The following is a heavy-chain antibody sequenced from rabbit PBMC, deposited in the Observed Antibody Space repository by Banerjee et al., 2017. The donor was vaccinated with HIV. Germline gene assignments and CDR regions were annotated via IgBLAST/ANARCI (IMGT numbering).Heavy chain of an antibody. J-gene: IGHJ4*01. CDR1: GFSFSNKYV. CDR3: ARDYAGYIGYGYSFNL. D-gene: IGHD7-1*01. CDR2: INTSSGNT. Sequence: QEQLEESGGGLVQPEGSLTLTCTASGFSFSNKYVMCWVRQAPGKGLEWIACINTSSGNTVYATWAKGRFTISKTSWTTVTLQMTSLTAADTATYFCARDYAGYIGYGYSFNLWGPGTLVTVS. V-gene: IGHV1S45*01.